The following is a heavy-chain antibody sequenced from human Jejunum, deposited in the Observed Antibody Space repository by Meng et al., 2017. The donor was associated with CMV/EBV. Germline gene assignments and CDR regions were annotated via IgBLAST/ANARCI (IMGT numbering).Heavy chain of an antibody. V-gene: IGHV1-46*01. Sequence: QVQLGQSGAEVKKPGAPGKVSCEASGFIFTSYAISWVRQAPGQGLEWMGIIYPSSGSTTYAQKFQGRVTMTSDTSTGTVYMELSSLRSEDTAVYYCARLSAYYFDYWGQGTLVTVSS. J-gene: IGHJ4*02. CDR3: ARLSAYYFDY. CDR2: IYPSSGST. CDR1: GFIFTSYA.